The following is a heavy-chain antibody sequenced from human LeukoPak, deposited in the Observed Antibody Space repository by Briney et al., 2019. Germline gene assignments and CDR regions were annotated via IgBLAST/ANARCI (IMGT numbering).Heavy chain of an antibody. CDR1: GGSFSGYY. Sequence: SETLSLTCAVYGGSFSGYYWSWIRQPPGKGLEWIGEINHSGNTNYNPSLKSRVTISVDTSKNQFSLKLSSVTAADTAVYYCARGRARQQLVRNWFDPWGQGTLVTVSS. CDR3: ARGRARQQLVRNWFDP. V-gene: IGHV4-34*01. CDR2: INHSGNT. J-gene: IGHJ5*02. D-gene: IGHD6-13*01.